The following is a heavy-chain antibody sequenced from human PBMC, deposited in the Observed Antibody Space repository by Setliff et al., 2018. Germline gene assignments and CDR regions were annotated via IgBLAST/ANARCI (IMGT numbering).Heavy chain of an antibody. J-gene: IGHJ4*02. Sequence: PGGSLRLSCGASGFTFSTYWMSWVRQAPGKGLEWVANIKQDGSEKYHVDSVKGRFTISRDNAKNSLSLQMNSLRAEDTAVYYCARGKPMYSSSWYVNYWGQGTLVTVSS. CDR3: ARGKPMYSSSWYVNY. CDR2: IKQDGSEK. CDR1: GFTFSTYW. V-gene: IGHV3-7*01. D-gene: IGHD6-13*01.